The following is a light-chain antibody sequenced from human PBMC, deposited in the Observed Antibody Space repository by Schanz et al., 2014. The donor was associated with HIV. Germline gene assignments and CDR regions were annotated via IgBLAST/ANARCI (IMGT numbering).Light chain of an antibody. CDR3: QQYGSSPPT. CDR2: GAS. J-gene: IGKJ3*01. CDR1: QSVGSY. Sequence: EIVLTQSPATLSLSPGDRATLSCRASQSVGSYLAWYQQKPGQAPRLIIYGASNRATGIPARFSGSGSGTDFTLTISRLEPEDFAVYYCQQYGSSPPTFGPGTKVEIK. V-gene: IGKV3-20*01.